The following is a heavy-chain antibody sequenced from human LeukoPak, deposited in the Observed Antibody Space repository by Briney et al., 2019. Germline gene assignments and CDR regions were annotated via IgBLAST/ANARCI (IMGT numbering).Heavy chain of an antibody. CDR3: ARVDSGNYDY. CDR2: ISGSGGST. J-gene: IGHJ4*02. Sequence: GGSLRLSCAASGFNFINAWMSWVRQAPGKGLEWVSGISGSGGSTYYADSVKGRFTISRDNSKNTLYLQMNSLRVEDTAVYYCARVDSGNYDYWGQGTLLTVSS. CDR1: GFNFINAW. V-gene: IGHV3-23*01. D-gene: IGHD1-26*01.